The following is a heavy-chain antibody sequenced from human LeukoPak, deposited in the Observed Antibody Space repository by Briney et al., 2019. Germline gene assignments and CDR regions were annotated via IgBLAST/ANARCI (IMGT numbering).Heavy chain of an antibody. Sequence: GGSLRLSCAASGFTFSSFCMNWVRQAPGKGLEWVSSISSSSSYIYYADSVKGRFTISRDNAKNSRYLQMTSLRAEDTAVYYCARDGVPIRYCSGGSCSGNWFDPWGQGTLVTVSS. V-gene: IGHV3-21*01. CDR3: ARDGVPIRYCSGGSCSGNWFDP. CDR2: ISSSSSYI. D-gene: IGHD2-15*01. CDR1: GFTFSSFC. J-gene: IGHJ5*02.